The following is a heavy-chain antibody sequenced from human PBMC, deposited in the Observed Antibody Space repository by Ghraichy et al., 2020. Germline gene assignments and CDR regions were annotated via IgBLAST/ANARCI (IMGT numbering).Heavy chain of an antibody. CDR2: ISSSSTI. CDR3: ARDYYDSSGYYYLRGVFDY. V-gene: IGHV3-48*01. Sequence: GGSLRLSCAASGFTFSSYSMNWVRQAPGKGLEWVSYISSSSTIYYADSVKGRFTISRDNAKNSLYLQMNSLRAEDTAVYYCARDYYDSSGYYYLRGVFDYWGQGTLVTVSS. J-gene: IGHJ4*02. D-gene: IGHD3-22*01. CDR1: GFTFSSYS.